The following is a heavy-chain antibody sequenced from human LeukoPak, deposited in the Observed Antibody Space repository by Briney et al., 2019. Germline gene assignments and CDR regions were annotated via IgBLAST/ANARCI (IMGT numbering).Heavy chain of an antibody. Sequence: PGGSLRLSCAASGFTFSSYSMNWVRQAPGKGLEWVSSISSSSSYIYYADSVKGRFTISRDNAKNSLYLQMNSLRAEDTAVYYCARDTLVGATSAYWGQGTLVTVSS. CDR3: ARDTLVGATSAY. V-gene: IGHV3-21*01. CDR1: GFTFSSYS. D-gene: IGHD1-26*01. CDR2: ISSSSSYI. J-gene: IGHJ4*02.